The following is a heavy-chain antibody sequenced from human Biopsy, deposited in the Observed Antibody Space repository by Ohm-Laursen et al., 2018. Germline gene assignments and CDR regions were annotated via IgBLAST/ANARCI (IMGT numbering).Heavy chain of an antibody. D-gene: IGHD1-26*01. CDR1: GDSINNYY. Sequence: LSLTCAVSGDSINNYYWSWIRQPAGKGLEWIGRIYTSGSPNYNLSLESRVTTSVDTSKNQFSLNLRSVTAAGTAVYYCARGTGRYYVYGAFDIWGQGTVVTVSS. V-gene: IGHV4-4*07. CDR3: ARGTGRYYVYGAFDI. CDR2: IYTSGSP. J-gene: IGHJ3*02.